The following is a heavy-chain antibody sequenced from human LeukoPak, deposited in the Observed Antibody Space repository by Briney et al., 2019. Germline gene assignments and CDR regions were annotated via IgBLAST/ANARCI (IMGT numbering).Heavy chain of an antibody. D-gene: IGHD5-12*01. CDR3: VRADGSSASSEYFQH. CDR2: IGGSGNDK. J-gene: IGHJ1*01. V-gene: IGHV3-21*01. CDR1: GFTFSRYS. Sequence: GGSLRLSCLASGFTFSRYSMLWVRQAPGKGLEWASCIGGSGNDKHYIDSVKGRFTISRDNEKKSMFLQMNSLTAEDTAVYYCVRADGSSASSEYFQHWGQGTLVTVSS.